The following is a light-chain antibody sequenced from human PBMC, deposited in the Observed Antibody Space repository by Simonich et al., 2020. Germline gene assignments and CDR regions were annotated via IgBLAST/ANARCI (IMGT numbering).Light chain of an antibody. J-gene: IGKJ2*01. CDR1: QSVSSY. CDR2: GAS. Sequence: EIVLTQSPATLSLSPGERATLSCRASQSVSSYLAWYQQKPGQAPRLLIYGASTRATGVPARFMGSVSGNEFTLTISSMQSEDFAVYYCQQYNNWPLYTFGQGTKLEIK. CDR3: QQYNNWPLYT. V-gene: IGKV3-15*01.